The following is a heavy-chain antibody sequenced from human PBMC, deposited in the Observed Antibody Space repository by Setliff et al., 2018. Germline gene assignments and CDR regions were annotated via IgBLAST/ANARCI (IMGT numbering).Heavy chain of an antibody. Sequence: KPGGSLSLSCAASGLRFSNAWMTWVRQAPGKGLEWVGRIKRKTDGGTTDYAAPVKDRFTISRDDSKNTLYLQMNSLKTEDTAVYYCITPRRGRLQDDYWGQGTLVNVSS. CDR1: GLRFSNAW. V-gene: IGHV3-15*01. J-gene: IGHJ4*02. CDR3: ITPRRGRLQDDY. CDR2: IKRKTDGGTT. D-gene: IGHD3-16*01.